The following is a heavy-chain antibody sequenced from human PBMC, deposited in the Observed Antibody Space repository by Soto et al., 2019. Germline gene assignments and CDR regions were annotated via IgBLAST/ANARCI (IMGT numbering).Heavy chain of an antibody. D-gene: IGHD3-10*01. CDR1: GFSVSDAC. J-gene: IGHJ4*02. CDR3: TTGGVSVARSRSDH. CDR2: IKSKIDGGTP. Sequence: EMQLVESGGGLVLPGGSLRLSCAASGFSVSDACMHWVRQAPGKGLEWVGRIKSKIDGGTPQYAAPVKGRFTISRDDSESTLYLQANSLRTEDTAVYYCTTGGVSVARSRSDHSGQGTRVTVSS. V-gene: IGHV3-15*07.